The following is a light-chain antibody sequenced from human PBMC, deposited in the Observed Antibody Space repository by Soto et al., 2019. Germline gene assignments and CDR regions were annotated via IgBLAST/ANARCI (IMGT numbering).Light chain of an antibody. CDR1: QSISTY. CDR2: SAS. V-gene: IGKV1-39*01. Sequence: DIQMTQSPSSLSASVGDRVTITCRASQSISTYLNWYQQKPGKAPNLLMYSASTLQTGVPSRFSASGSGTDFTLTISSLQPEDFATYYCQQSYSTLFTFGPGTKVDIK. J-gene: IGKJ3*01. CDR3: QQSYSTLFT.